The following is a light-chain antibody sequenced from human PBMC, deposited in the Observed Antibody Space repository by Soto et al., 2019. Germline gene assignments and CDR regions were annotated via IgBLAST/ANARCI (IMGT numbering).Light chain of an antibody. CDR1: QSVSSSY. J-gene: IGKJ5*01. CDR3: QQYGTSPPIT. CDR2: GAS. Sequence: EIVLTQSPGTLSLSPGERVTLSCRASQSVSSSYLAWYQQKHGQAPRLLIYGASSRATGIPDRFSGSGSGRDFSLTINRLEPEDSAVYYCQQYGTSPPITFGQGTRLEIK. V-gene: IGKV3-20*01.